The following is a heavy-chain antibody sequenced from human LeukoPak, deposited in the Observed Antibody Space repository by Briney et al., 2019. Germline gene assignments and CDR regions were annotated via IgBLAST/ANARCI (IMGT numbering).Heavy chain of an antibody. D-gene: IGHD3-10*01. CDR1: GASFSGYY. CDR3: ARGAPSDYAGIFDS. Sequence: SETLSLTXAVYGASFSGYYGSSIRQPPGKGLEWLGEISHSGTTNYNPSLKSRVTMSVDTSKNQFSLKLSSVTAADTAVYYCARGAPSDYAGIFDSWGQGTLVTVSS. CDR2: ISHSGTT. V-gene: IGHV4-34*01. J-gene: IGHJ4*02.